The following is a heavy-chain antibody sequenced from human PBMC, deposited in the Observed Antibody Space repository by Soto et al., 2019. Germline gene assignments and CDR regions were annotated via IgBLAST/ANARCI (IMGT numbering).Heavy chain of an antibody. CDR2: ISYSGST. Sequence: QVQLQESGPGLVKPSQTLSLTCTFSGGSIKNSGYYWSWIRQHPEKGLEWIGYISYSGSTDYAPSLKSRVTMSVDTSKNQYSLNLTSVTAADTAVYYCGRDAVTKPDFYYHGMDVWGRGTTVTASS. CDR3: GRDAVTKPDFYYHGMDV. D-gene: IGHD4-4*01. V-gene: IGHV4-31*03. J-gene: IGHJ6*02. CDR1: GGSIKNSGYY.